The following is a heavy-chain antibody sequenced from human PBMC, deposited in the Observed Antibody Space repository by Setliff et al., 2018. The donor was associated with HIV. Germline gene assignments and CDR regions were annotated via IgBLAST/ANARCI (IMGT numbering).Heavy chain of an antibody. CDR1: GFTFSDCS. J-gene: IGHJ6*02. CDR2: ITSTGSTI. V-gene: IGHV3-48*01. Sequence: GGSLRLSCAASGFTFSDCSMNWVRQAPGKGLEWISYITSTGSTIFYADSVKGRFTISKDNYKNTLYLQMNSLRVEDTGMYYCARDEDLGGGYGGEFYGMDVWGQGTTVTVSS. D-gene: IGHD5-12*01. CDR3: ARDEDLGGGYGGEFYGMDV.